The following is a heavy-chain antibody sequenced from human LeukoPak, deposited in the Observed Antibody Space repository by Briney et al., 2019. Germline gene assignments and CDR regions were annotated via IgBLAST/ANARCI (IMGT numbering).Heavy chain of an antibody. V-gene: IGHV3-7*01. CDR1: GFTFSSYD. CDR3: ARFSSLEELSLFRY. Sequence: PGGSLRLSCAASGFTFSSYDMHWVRQSPGKGLEWLASIKQDGREKKYVDSVKGRFTISRDNAKNSLYLQMNTLRAEDTAVYYCARFSSLEELSLFRYWGQGTLVTVSS. CDR2: IKQDGREK. D-gene: IGHD3-16*02. J-gene: IGHJ4*02.